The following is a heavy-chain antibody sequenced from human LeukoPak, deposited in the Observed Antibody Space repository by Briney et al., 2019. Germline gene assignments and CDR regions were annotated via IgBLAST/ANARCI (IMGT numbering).Heavy chain of an antibody. D-gene: IGHD5-12*01. J-gene: IGHJ6*02. V-gene: IGHV4-4*07. Sequence: SETLSLTCTVSGGSISSYYWSWIRQPAGKGLEWIGRIYTSGSTNYNPSLKSRVTMSVDTSKNQFSLKLSSVTAADTAVYYCARDHIVATIRSYYYYGMDVWGQGTTVTVSS. CDR3: ARDHIVATIRSYYYYGMDV. CDR2: IYTSGST. CDR1: GGSISSYY.